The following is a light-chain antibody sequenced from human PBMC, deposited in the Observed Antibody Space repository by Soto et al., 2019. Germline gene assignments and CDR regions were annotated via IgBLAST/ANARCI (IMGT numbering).Light chain of an antibody. J-gene: IGKJ1*01. CDR1: QRVSNNY. CDR2: GAS. CDR3: QQYGSSGT. V-gene: IGKV3-20*01. Sequence: EIELTQSPGTRSLSPGERATLSCRASQRVSNNYLAWYQQKPGQARRLLIYGASNRATGIPDRFGGSGSGTDFTLTISRLEPEDFAVYYCQQYGSSGTFGQGTNVDIK.